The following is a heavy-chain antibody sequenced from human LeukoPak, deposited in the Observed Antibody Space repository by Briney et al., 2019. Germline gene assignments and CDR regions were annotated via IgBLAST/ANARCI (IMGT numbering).Heavy chain of an antibody. D-gene: IGHD2-15*01. CDR1: GGSFSGYY. CDR3: ARGRYCSADICSGGDAFDI. V-gene: IGHV4-34*01. J-gene: IGHJ3*02. CDR2: INHSGST. Sequence: SETLSLTCAVYGGSFSGYYWSWIRQPPGKGLEWIGEINHSGSTNYNPSLKSRVTISVDTPKNQFSLKLSSVTAADTAVYYCARGRYCSADICSGGDAFDIWGQGTMVSVSS.